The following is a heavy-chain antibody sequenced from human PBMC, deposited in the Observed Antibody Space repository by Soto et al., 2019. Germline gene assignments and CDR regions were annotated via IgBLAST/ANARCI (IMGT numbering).Heavy chain of an antibody. CDR1: GGSTSNDNW. Sequence: SETLSLTCDVSGGSTSNDNWWSWVRQPPGEGLEWIGEVHHGGYTNYNPSLKSRVSMSVDKWKNQFFLSLSSVTAADTAVYYCTKNSAYALDYWGQGTLVTVSS. D-gene: IGHD2-8*01. CDR3: TKNSAYALDY. J-gene: IGHJ4*02. CDR2: VHHGGYT. V-gene: IGHV4-4*02.